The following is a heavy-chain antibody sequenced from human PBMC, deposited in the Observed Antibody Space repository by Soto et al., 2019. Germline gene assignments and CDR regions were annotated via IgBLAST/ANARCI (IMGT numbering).Heavy chain of an antibody. CDR2: VNQDGSEK. CDR1: GFTFSNHW. J-gene: IGHJ4*02. Sequence: ETLRLSXAASGFTFSNHWMTWVRQAPGKGLEWVASVNQDGSEKYSVDSAKGRFTISRDNAKNSLYLQMNSLRVEDTALYYCARSPPLSRSYLDYWGQGAVVTVSS. V-gene: IGHV3-7*03. CDR3: ARSPPLSRSYLDY.